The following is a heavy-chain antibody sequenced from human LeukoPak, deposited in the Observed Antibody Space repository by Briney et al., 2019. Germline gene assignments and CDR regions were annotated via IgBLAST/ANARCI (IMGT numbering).Heavy chain of an antibody. J-gene: IGHJ4*02. V-gene: IGHV4-4*02. CDR1: GGSVSSTNW. Sequence: SSETLSLTCGVSGGSVSSTNWWTWIRQPPGKGLEWIEEVHLDGRTNFNPSLKSRLTMSVDLSENHVSLKLTSVTAADTAVYYCAREGGFYRPLDYSGQGTLVTVSS. CDR3: AREGGFYRPLDY. CDR2: VHLDGRT. D-gene: IGHD6-25*01.